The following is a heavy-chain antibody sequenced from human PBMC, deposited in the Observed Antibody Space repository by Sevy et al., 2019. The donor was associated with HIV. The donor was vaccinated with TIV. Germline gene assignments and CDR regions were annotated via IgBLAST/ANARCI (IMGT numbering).Heavy chain of an antibody. J-gene: IGHJ4*02. D-gene: IGHD1-7*01. CDR3: AKDQGRLLELDY. CDR2: ISYDGSIK. CDR1: GLTFSNYG. V-gene: IGHV3-30*18. Sequence: GGSLRLSCAASGLTFSNYGMHWVRQAPGKGLEWVAVISYDGSIKYYADSVRGRFTISRDNSKNTLYLQMNSLRPEDTTMYFCAKDQGRLLELDYWGQGTLVTVSS.